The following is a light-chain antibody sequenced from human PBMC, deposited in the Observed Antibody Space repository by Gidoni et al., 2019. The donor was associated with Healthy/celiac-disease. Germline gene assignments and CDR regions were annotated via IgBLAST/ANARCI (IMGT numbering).Light chain of an antibody. Sequence: SSELNQPPSVSVYPGQTASITCSGDKLGDKYACWYQQKPGQSPVLVIYQDSKRPSGIPERFSGSNSGITATLTISGTQAMDEADYYCQAWDSSIVVFGGGTKLXV. J-gene: IGLJ2*01. CDR2: QDS. V-gene: IGLV3-1*01. CDR3: QAWDSSIVV. CDR1: KLGDKY.